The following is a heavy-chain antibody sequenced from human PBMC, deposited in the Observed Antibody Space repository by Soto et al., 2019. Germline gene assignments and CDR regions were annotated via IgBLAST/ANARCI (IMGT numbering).Heavy chain of an antibody. CDR2: TTHDGSTK. D-gene: IGHD1-1*01. CDR1: GFTFSSYA. J-gene: IGHJ4*02. CDR3: ARDFEARREAYNSPGDF. V-gene: IGHV3-30-3*01. Sequence: QVQLVESGGGVVQPGRSLRLSCAASGFTFSSYAIHWVRQAPGKGLEWVAVTTHDGSTKYYADSVKGRFTISRDNSKNKLYLQMNSLRTGDTGVYYCARDFEARREAYNSPGDFWGRGTLVTVSS.